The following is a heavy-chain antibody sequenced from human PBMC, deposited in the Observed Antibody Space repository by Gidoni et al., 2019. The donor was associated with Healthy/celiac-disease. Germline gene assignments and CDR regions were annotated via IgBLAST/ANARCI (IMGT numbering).Heavy chain of an antibody. CDR2: IHYSGST. CDR1: GGSISSSISY. J-gene: IGHJ4*02. CDR3: ARHRLAGIAVAGIYFDY. V-gene: IGHV4-39*01. Sequence: QLQLQESGPGLVKPSATLSLTCTVSGGSISSSISYWGWIRQPPGKGLEWIGSIHYSGSTYYNPSLKSRVTISVDTSKNQFSLKLSSVTAADTAVYYCARHRLAGIAVAGIYFDYWGQGTLVTVSS. D-gene: IGHD6-19*01.